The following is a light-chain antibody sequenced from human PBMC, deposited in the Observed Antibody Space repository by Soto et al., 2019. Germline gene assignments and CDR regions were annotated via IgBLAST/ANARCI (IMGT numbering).Light chain of an antibody. CDR1: QSVNHN. CDR3: QQRSNLIT. J-gene: IGKJ5*01. Sequence: VMTQSPDTLSASPGERVSLSCRASQSVNHNLAWYLQKPGQAPRLLIYEASNRATGIPARFSGSGSGTDFTLTVSSLEPEDFALYYCQQRSNLITFCQGTRLEIK. CDR2: EAS. V-gene: IGKV3-11*01.